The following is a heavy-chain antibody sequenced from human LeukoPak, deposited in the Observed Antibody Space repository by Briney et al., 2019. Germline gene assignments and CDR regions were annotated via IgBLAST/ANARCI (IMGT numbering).Heavy chain of an antibody. Sequence: GGSLRLSCAASGFTFSSYAMSWVRQAPGKGLEWVAVISYDGSNKYYADSVKGRFTISRDNSKNTLYLQMNSLRAEDTAVYYCAKVRPYCSGGSCYSGGTDYWGQGTLVTVSS. CDR1: GFTFSSYA. J-gene: IGHJ4*02. CDR2: ISYDGSNK. V-gene: IGHV3-30*18. CDR3: AKVRPYCSGGSCYSGGTDY. D-gene: IGHD2-15*01.